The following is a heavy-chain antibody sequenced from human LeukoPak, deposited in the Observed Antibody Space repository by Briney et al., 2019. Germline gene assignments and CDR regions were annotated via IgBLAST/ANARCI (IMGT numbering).Heavy chain of an antibody. CDR1: GFTFSNYA. J-gene: IGHJ4*02. CDR3: AKWGDYDVLTGYYVSDY. Sequence: GGSLRLSCAASGFTFSNYAMSWVRQAPGKGLEWVPAITGGGSGIYYADSMKSRFTISRDNSKNTLYLQINSLRAEDTAVYYCAKWGDYDVLTGYYVSDYWGQGTLVTVSS. V-gene: IGHV3-23*01. D-gene: IGHD3-9*01. CDR2: ITGGGSGI.